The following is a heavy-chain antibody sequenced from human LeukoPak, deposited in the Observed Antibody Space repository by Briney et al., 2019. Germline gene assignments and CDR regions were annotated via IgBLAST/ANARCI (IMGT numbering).Heavy chain of an antibody. CDR3: ARGRVSSSTWYSTYYYFFYMDF. CDR1: GGSISSYY. J-gene: IGHJ6*03. V-gene: IGHV4-59*12. D-gene: IGHD4-11*01. Sequence: SETLSLTCTVSGGSISSYYWSWIRQPPGKGLEWIGYIYYSGSTNYNPSLKSRVTISVDTSKNQFSLKLSSVTAADMAVYYCARGRVSSSTWYSTYYYFFYMDFWGKGTTVTVSS. CDR2: IYYSGST.